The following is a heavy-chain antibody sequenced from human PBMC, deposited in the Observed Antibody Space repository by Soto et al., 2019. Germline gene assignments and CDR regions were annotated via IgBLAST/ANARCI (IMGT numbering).Heavy chain of an antibody. D-gene: IGHD6-13*01. CDR3: ARKGAAASYSHYYMDV. CDR2: IYYSGNT. V-gene: IGHV4-59*01. J-gene: IGHJ6*03. Sequence: QVQLQESGPGLVKPSETLSLTCTVSGGSISPYYWSWIRQPPGKGLEWIGYIYYSGNTNYNPSLESRVTISVDTSRNQFSLKLTSATAADTAVYYCARKGAAASYSHYYMDVWGRGTTVTVSS. CDR1: GGSISPYY.